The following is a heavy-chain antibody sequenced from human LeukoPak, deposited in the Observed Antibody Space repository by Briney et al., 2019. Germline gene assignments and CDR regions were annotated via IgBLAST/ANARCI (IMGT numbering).Heavy chain of an antibody. Sequence: PSGTLSLTCTVSGGSISSYYWSWIRQPPGKGLEWIGYIYYSGSTNYNPSLKSRVTISVDTSKNQFSLKLTSVTAADTAVYYCARTTEGGYTDGYFYYYYMDVWGKGTTVTISS. CDR3: ARTTEGGYTDGYFYYYYMDV. CDR2: IYYSGST. J-gene: IGHJ6*03. V-gene: IGHV4-59*01. D-gene: IGHD5-18*01. CDR1: GGSISSYY.